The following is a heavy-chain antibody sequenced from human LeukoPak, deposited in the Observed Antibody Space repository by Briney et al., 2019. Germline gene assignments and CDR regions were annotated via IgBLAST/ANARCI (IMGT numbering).Heavy chain of an antibody. J-gene: IGHJ6*03. D-gene: IGHD3-3*01. CDR3: AGVLRFLEWLPMDV. Sequence: SETLSLTCTVSGGSISSYYWSWIRQPPGKGLEWIGYIYYSGSTNYRPSLKSRVTISVDTSKNQFSLKLSSVTAADTAVYYCAGVLRFLEWLPMDVWGKGTTVTVSS. V-gene: IGHV4-59*01. CDR2: IYYSGST. CDR1: GGSISSYY.